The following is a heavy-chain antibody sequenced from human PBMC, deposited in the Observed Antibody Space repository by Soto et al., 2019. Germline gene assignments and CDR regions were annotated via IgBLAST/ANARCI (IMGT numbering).Heavy chain of an antibody. Sequence: GASVKVSCKASVYIFTSYVISSVRQAPGQGLEWIGWISAYNGNTNYAQKLQGRVTMTTDTCTSTAYMELRSLRSDDTAVYYCAREVVVDAQDSYSYGMAVWGQGKTFTVSS. J-gene: IGHJ6*01. V-gene: IGHV1-18*01. CDR1: VYIFTSYV. CDR3: AREVVVDAQDSYSYGMAV. CDR2: ISAYNGNT. D-gene: IGHD2-15*01.